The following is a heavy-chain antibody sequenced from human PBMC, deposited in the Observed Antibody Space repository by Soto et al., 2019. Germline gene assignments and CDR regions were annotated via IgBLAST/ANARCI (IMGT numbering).Heavy chain of an antibody. CDR3: ARGISYDFWSGYYGYFGY. D-gene: IGHD3-3*01. CDR1: GYTFTSYG. CDR2: ISAYNGNT. J-gene: IGHJ4*02. Sequence: ASVKVSCKASGYTFTSYGISWVRQAPGQGLEWMGWISAYNGNTNYAQKLQGRVTMTTDTSTSTAYMELRSLRSDDTAVYYCARGISYDFWSGYYGYFGYWGQGTLVTVSS. V-gene: IGHV1-18*01.